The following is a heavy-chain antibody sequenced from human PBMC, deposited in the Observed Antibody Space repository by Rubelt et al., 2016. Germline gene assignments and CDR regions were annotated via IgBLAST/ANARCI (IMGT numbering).Heavy chain of an antibody. Sequence: QVQLQQWGAGLLKPSETLSLTCAVYGGSFSGYYWSWIRQPPGKGLEWIGEINHVGSTNYNPSLKSRCTISVDTSKNQFSLKLSSVTAADTAVYYCARGQSRSFDDWGQGTLVTVSS. V-gene: IGHV4-34*01. CDR2: INHVGST. CDR3: ARGQSRSFDD. J-gene: IGHJ4*02. D-gene: IGHD2-2*01. CDR1: GGSFSGYY.